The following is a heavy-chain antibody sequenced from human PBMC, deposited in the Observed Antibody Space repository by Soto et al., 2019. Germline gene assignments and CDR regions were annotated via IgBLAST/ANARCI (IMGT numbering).Heavy chain of an antibody. CDR1: IGSFSGYY. D-gene: IGHD6-6*01. V-gene: IGHV4-34*01. CDR2: ISQSGNT. J-gene: IGHJ4*02. CDR3: ARAPKVSGSSQTRPDF. Sequence: SETLSLTCSIYIGSFSGYYWSWIRQPPGKGLEWIGEISQSGNTNYSPSLKSRVSISIDTSKKQFSLNLASVSAADTAVYYCARAPKVSGSSQTRPDFWAQGTLVTVSS.